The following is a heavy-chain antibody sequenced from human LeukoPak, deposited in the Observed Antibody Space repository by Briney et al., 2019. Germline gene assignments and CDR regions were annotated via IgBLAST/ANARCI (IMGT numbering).Heavy chain of an antibody. CDR1: GFTFSSYA. Sequence: GGSLRLSCAASGFTFSSYAMHWVRKAPGKGLEWVEVISYDGSNKYYADSVKGRFTISRDNSKNTLYLQMNSLRAEDTAVYYCARDTTSTIAAAGTFDYWGQGTLVTVSS. CDR3: ARDTTSTIAAAGTFDY. D-gene: IGHD6-13*01. CDR2: ISYDGSNK. J-gene: IGHJ4*02. V-gene: IGHV3-30-3*01.